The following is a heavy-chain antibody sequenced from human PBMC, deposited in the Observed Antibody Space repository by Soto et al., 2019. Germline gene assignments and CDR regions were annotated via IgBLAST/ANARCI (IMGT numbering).Heavy chain of an antibody. CDR3: ARVRLQWLVQNYYYMDV. J-gene: IGHJ6*03. CDR1: GFTFSSYS. V-gene: IGHV3-48*01. CDR2: ISSSSTI. Sequence: LRLSCAASGFTFSSYSMNWVRQAPGKGLEWVSYISSSSTIYYADSVKGRFTISRDNAKNSLYLQMNSLRAEDTAVYYCARVRLQWLVQNYYYMDVWGKGTTVTVSS. D-gene: IGHD6-19*01.